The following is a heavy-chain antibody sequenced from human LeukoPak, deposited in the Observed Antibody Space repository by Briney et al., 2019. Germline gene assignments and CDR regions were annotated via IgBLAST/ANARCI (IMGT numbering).Heavy chain of an antibody. Sequence: SETLSLTCAVYGGSFSGYYRSWIRQPPGKGLEWIGEINHSGSTNYNPSLKSRVTISVDTSKNQFSLKLSSVTAADTAVYYCARVRLQGMDVWGKGTTVTVSS. CDR1: GGSFSGYY. J-gene: IGHJ6*04. V-gene: IGHV4-34*01. CDR2: INHSGST. D-gene: IGHD4-11*01. CDR3: ARVRLQGMDV.